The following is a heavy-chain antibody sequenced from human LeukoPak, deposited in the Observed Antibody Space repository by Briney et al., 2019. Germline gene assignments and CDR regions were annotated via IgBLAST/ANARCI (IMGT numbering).Heavy chain of an antibody. CDR2: IYYSGST. CDR1: GGSISGSSYY. CDR3: ARGYRRGYSSGWLLFDY. D-gene: IGHD6-19*01. Sequence: PSETLSLTCTVSGGSISGSSYYWGWIRQPPGKGLEWIGSIYYSGSTYYNPSLKSRVTISVDTSKNQFSLKLSSVTAADTAVYYCARGYRRGYSSGWLLFDYWGQGTLVTVSS. V-gene: IGHV4-39*02. J-gene: IGHJ4*02.